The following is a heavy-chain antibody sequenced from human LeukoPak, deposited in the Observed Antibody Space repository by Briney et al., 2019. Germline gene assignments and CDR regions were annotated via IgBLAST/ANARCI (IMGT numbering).Heavy chain of an antibody. D-gene: IGHD3-10*01. CDR1: GFTFSSYA. CDR2: IYSGGST. Sequence: GGSLRLSCAASGFTFSSYAMSWVRQAPGKGLEWVSVIYSGGSTYYADSVKGRFTISRDNSKNTLYLQMNSLRAEDTAVYYCASGSGSYRTPYYYMDVWGTGTTVTVSS. CDR3: ASGSGSYRTPYYYMDV. J-gene: IGHJ6*03. V-gene: IGHV3-53*01.